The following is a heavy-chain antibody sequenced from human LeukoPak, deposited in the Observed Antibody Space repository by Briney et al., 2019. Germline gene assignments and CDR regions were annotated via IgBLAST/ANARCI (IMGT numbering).Heavy chain of an antibody. CDR3: ARTPSSSSYYFDY. CDR1: GYSISSGYY. J-gene: IGHJ4*02. V-gene: IGHV4-38-2*01. Sequence: SETLSLTCAVSGYSISSGYYWGWIRQPPGKGLEWIGSIYHSGSTYYNPSLKSRVTISVDTSKNQFSLKLSSVTAADTAVYYCARTPSSSSYYFDYWGQGTLVTVSS. D-gene: IGHD6-6*01. CDR2: IYHSGST.